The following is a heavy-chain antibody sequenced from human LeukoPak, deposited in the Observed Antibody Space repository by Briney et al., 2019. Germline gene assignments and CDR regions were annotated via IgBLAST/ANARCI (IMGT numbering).Heavy chain of an antibody. CDR1: GXTVSSNY. CDR3: ARSQNYYTTEIDY. V-gene: IGHV3-66*01. J-gene: IGHJ4*02. CDR2: IYSGGRT. D-gene: IGHD4-17*01. Sequence: GGSLRLSCAASGXTVSSNYMSWVRQAPGKGLEWVSVIYSGGRTYYADSVKGRFTISRDNSKNTLYLQMNSLRAEDTAVYYCARSQNYYTTEIDYWGQGTLVTVSS.